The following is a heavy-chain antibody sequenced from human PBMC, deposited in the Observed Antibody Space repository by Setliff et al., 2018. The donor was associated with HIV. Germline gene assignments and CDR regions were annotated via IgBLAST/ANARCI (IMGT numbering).Heavy chain of an antibody. CDR3: ARGNYDTSDYYTNFYYYYMDV. CDR1: GGSISSHY. D-gene: IGHD3-22*01. V-gene: IGHV4-59*11. CDR2: VYYSGST. J-gene: IGHJ6*03. Sequence: PSETLSLTCTVSGGSISSHYWSWIRQPPGKGLEWIGYVYYSGSTSYSPSLRGRVTMSVDPSKNQFSLKLNSVTAADTAIYYCARGNYDTSDYYTNFYYYYMDVWGKGTAVTVSS.